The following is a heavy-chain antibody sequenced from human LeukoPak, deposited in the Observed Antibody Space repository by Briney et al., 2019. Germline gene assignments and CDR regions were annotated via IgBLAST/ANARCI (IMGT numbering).Heavy chain of an antibody. V-gene: IGHV4-30-2*01. CDR3: ARWDGGLDY. D-gene: IGHD4-23*01. Sequence: SETLSLTCTVSGGSISSGGYYWRWIRQPPGKGLEWIGYIYHSGSTYYNPSLKSRVTISVDRSKNQFSLKLSSVTAADTAVYYCARWDGGLDYWGQGTLVTVSS. J-gene: IGHJ4*02. CDR2: IYHSGST. CDR1: GGSISSGGYY.